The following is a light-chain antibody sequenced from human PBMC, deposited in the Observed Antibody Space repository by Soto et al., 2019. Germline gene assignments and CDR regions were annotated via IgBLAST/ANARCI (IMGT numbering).Light chain of an antibody. CDR1: QDISNY. V-gene: IGKV1-33*01. CDR2: DAS. J-gene: IGKJ3*01. Sequence: DIQMTQSPSSLSASVGDRVTITCQASQDISNYLNWYQQKPGKAPKLLIYDASNLETGVPSRFSGSGSGTDFTFTVSSLQPEDIAAYYCQLYDNLTPFGPGTKVDIK. CDR3: QLYDNLTP.